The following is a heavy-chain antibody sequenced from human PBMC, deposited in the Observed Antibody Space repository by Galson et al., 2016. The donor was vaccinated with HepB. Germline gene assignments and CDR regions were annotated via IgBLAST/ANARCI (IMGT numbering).Heavy chain of an antibody. CDR3: AGDPGYDFWSGYISHNRFDF. D-gene: IGHD3-3*01. Sequence: SLRLSCAVSGFTFSRYWMRWVRQAPGKGLVWVAHINNDGRTTTYAASVEGRFTIPRDNAKNTVYLQMNSLRAEDTAVYYCAGDPGYDFWSGYISHNRFDFWGRGTLVTVSS. CDR2: INNDGRTT. V-gene: IGHV3-74*03. CDR1: GFTFSRYW. J-gene: IGHJ4*02.